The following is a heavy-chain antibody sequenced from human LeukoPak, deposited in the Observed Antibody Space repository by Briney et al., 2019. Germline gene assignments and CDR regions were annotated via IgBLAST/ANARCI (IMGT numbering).Heavy chain of an antibody. CDR3: ARGLTAGYYDSSGDY. Sequence: SETLSLTCTVSGGSISSYYWSWTRQPPGKGLEWIGYIYYSGSTNYNPSLKSRVTISVDTSKNQFSLKLSSVTAADTAVYYCARGLTAGYYDSSGDYWGQGTLVTVSS. CDR2: IYYSGST. J-gene: IGHJ4*02. V-gene: IGHV4-59*01. D-gene: IGHD3-22*01. CDR1: GGSISSYY.